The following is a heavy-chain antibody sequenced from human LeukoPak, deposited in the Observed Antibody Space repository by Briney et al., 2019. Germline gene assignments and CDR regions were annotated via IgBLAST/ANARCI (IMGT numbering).Heavy chain of an antibody. CDR3: ATSFRAVNWFDP. V-gene: IGHV1-69*01. CDR2: IIPIFRTA. D-gene: IGHD3-10*01. Sequence: SVKVSCKASGGPFNTYPINWLRQAPGQGLEWMGGIIPIFRTANYAHEFQGRVMITADESTTTVYMDLGSLRSEDTAVYYCATSFRAVNWFDPWGQGTLVTVSS. J-gene: IGHJ5*02. CDR1: GGPFNTYP.